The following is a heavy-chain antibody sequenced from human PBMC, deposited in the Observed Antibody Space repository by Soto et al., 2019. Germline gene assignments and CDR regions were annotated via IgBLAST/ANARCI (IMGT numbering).Heavy chain of an antibody. CDR3: ACLQRGYNYGPSDY. J-gene: IGHJ4*02. Sequence: SETLSLTCSVYGWSFSGYSWSWIRQPPGKGLEWIGEINHSGYSNYNPSLKSRVTISVDTSKNQFSLKLNSVTAADTAVYYCACLQRGYNYGPSDYWGQGTLVTVSS. D-gene: IGHD5-18*01. CDR2: INHSGYS. CDR1: GWSFSGYS. V-gene: IGHV4-34*01.